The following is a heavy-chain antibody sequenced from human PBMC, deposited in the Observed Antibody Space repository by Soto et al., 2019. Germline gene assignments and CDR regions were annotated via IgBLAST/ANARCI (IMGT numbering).Heavy chain of an antibody. V-gene: IGHV4-34*09. CDR1: GRSFSSYY. D-gene: IGHD3-3*01. Sequence: TLSLSCAVYGRSFSSYYSSSIRAPAGKGLEWIGDIYHSGSTYYNPSLKSRVTISVDTSKNQFSLKLSSVTAADTAVYYCARELTRSGYPTRIYYYYGVDVWGQGTTVTVSS. J-gene: IGHJ6*02. CDR3: ARELTRSGYPTRIYYYYGVDV. CDR2: IYHSGST.